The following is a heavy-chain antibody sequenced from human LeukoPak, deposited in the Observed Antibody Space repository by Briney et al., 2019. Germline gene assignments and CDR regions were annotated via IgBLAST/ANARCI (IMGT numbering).Heavy chain of an antibody. J-gene: IGHJ4*02. CDR3: ARHSTLRGGNFDY. CDR2: IYYSAST. Sequence: PSETLSLICTVSGGSISSYYWSWIWQPPGKGLEWIGYIYYSASTYYNPSLKSRVTISVDTSKNQLSLKLSSVTAADTAVYYCARHSTLRGGNFDYWGQGTLVTVSS. V-gene: IGHV4-59*04. CDR1: GGSISSYY. D-gene: IGHD3-10*01.